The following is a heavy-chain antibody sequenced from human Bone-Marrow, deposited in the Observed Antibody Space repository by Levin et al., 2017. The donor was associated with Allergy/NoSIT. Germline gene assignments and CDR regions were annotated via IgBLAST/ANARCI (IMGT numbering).Heavy chain of an antibody. Sequence: LRLSCTVSGGSISSGDYYWSWIRQPPGKGLEWIGYIYYSGSTYYNPSLKSRVTISVDTSKNQFSLKLSSVTAADTAVYYCARKWLRFRGYFDYWGQGTLVTVSS. CDR3: ARKWLRFRGYFDY. CDR1: GGSISSGDYY. J-gene: IGHJ4*02. V-gene: IGHV4-30-4*01. D-gene: IGHD5-12*01. CDR2: IYYSGST.